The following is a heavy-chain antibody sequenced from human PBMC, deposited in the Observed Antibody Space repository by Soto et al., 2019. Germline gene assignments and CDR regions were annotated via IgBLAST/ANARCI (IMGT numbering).Heavy chain of an antibody. V-gene: IGHV4-59*01. CDR3: ARALGVDIVVVPADKKRAYYMDV. D-gene: IGHD2-2*01. J-gene: IGHJ6*03. CDR1: GGSSSSYY. CDR2: IYYSGST. Sequence: SEPLPHPCTVSGGSSSSYYWSWIRQTPGKGLEWIGYIYYSGSTNYNPSLKSRVTISVDTSKNQFSLKLSSVTAADTAVYYCARALGVDIVVVPADKKRAYYMDVWGKGTMVTVYS.